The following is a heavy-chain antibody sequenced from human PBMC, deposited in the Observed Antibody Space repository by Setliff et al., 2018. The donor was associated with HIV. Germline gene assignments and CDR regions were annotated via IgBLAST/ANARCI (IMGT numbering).Heavy chain of an antibody. J-gene: IGHJ4*02. CDR1: GYTFTSYG. CDR3: ARNTYYYDSSGSGGYYFDY. D-gene: IGHD3-22*01. CDR2: ISAYNGNT. V-gene: IGHV1-18*01. Sequence: ASVKVSCKASGYTFTSYGISWVRQAPGQGLEWMGWISAYNGNTNYAQKLQGRVTMTTDTSTSTAYMELRSLRSVETAVYYCARNTYYYDSSGSGGYYFDYWGQGTLVTVSS.